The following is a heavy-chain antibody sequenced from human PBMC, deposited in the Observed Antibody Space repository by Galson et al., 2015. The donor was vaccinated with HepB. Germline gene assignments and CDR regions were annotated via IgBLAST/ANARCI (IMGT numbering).Heavy chain of an antibody. CDR2: IKQDGSVK. J-gene: IGHJ6*02. CDR1: GFTFSSYW. CDR3: ARLGYCSGDNCFYNMDV. V-gene: IGHV3-7*03. D-gene: IGHD2-15*01. Sequence: SLRLSCAASGFTFSSYWMSWVRQAPGKGLEWVANIKQDGSVKYYVDSVKGRFTISRDNARNSLYLQMNSLTAEDTAVYYCARLGYCSGDNCFYNMDVWGQGTTVTVSS.